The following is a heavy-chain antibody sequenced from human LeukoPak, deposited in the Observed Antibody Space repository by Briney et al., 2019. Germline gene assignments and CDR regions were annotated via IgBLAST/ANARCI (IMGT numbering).Heavy chain of an antibody. D-gene: IGHD6-19*01. CDR2: IYHSGST. V-gene: IGHV4-4*02. CDR1: GGSISSSNW. Sequence: SETLSLTCAVSGGSISSSNWWSWVRQPPGKGLEWIGEIYHSGSTNYNPSLKSRVTISVDKSKNQFSLKLSSVTAADTAVYYCARTGYSSGWYFDYWGQGTLVTVSS. CDR3: ARTGYSSGWYFDY. J-gene: IGHJ4*02.